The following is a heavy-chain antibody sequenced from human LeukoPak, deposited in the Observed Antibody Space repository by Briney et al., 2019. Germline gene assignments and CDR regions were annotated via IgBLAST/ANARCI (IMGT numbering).Heavy chain of an antibody. CDR1: GFTVSSNY. J-gene: IGHJ4*02. CDR2: IYSGGTT. Sequence: GGSLRLSCAASGFTVSSNYISWVRQVPGKGLEWVSLIYSGGTTYYADSVKGRFTISRDNSKNTLYLQMNSLRAEDTATYFCARGHNSRAGVTDCCPLDYWGQGTLVTVSS. V-gene: IGHV3-66*01. D-gene: IGHD2-21*02. CDR3: ARGHNSRAGVTDCCPLDY.